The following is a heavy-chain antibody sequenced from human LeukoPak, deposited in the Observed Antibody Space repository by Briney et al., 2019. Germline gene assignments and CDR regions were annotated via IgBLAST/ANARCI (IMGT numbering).Heavy chain of an antibody. CDR2: IYYSGST. D-gene: IGHD4-23*01. CDR1: GGSISSYY. V-gene: IGHV4-59*01. Sequence: SETLSLTCTVSGGSISSYYWSWIRQPPGKGLEWIGYIYYSGSTNYNPSLKSRVTISVDTSKNQFSLKLSSVTAADTAVYYCARDDGGILFDYWGQGTLVTVSS. CDR3: ARDDGGILFDY. J-gene: IGHJ4*02.